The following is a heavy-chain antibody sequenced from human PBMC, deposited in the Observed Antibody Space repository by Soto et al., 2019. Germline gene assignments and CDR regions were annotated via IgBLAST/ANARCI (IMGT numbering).Heavy chain of an antibody. Sequence: ESLKLSCKGSGYNFTNYWIGWVRQMPGKGLEWMGIIYPGDSDTRYSPSFQGQVTISADKSISTAYLQWSSLKASDTAMYYCARRGQQLVQNWFDPWGQGTLVTVSS. V-gene: IGHV5-51*01. D-gene: IGHD6-13*01. CDR3: ARRGQQLVQNWFDP. J-gene: IGHJ5*02. CDR1: GYNFTNYW. CDR2: IYPGDSDT.